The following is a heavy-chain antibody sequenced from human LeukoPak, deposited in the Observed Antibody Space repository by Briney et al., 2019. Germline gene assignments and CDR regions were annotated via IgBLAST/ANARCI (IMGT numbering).Heavy chain of an antibody. J-gene: IGHJ4*02. CDR1: GYTFTSYD. Sequence: ASVKVSCKTSGYTFTSYDINWVRQATGQGLEWMGWMNPNSGNTGYAQKFQGRVTMTRNTSISTAYMELSSLRSEDTAVYYCARVSESYYDSSDYWGQGTLVTVSS. V-gene: IGHV1-8*01. CDR3: ARVSESYYDSSDY. D-gene: IGHD3-22*01. CDR2: MNPNSGNT.